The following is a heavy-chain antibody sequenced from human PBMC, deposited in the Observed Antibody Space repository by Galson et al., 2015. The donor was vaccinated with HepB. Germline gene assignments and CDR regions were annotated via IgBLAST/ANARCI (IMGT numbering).Heavy chain of an antibody. CDR3: ARYSSLGGGLDV. V-gene: IGHV3-72*01. Sequence: SLRLSCAASGFTFSDHYMDWVRQAPGKGLEWVGRSSDKAESYTTEYAASVQGRFTISRDDSENSLFLQMNSLKAEGTAVYYCARYSSLGGGLDVWGQGTTVTVSS. CDR2: SSDKAESYTT. CDR1: GFTFSDHY. J-gene: IGHJ6*02. D-gene: IGHD6-19*01.